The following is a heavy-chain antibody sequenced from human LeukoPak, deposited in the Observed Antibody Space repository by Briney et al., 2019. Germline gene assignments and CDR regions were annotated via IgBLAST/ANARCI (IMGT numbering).Heavy chain of an antibody. D-gene: IGHD6-13*01. J-gene: IGHJ4*02. Sequence: GGSLRVSCAASVLSFSSYAMSWVRPAPGKGLEWVSAISGSGHRTYYAECVKGRFTISRENSTNTLYLQMNSLRAEEPAVYYCAKEGIAGDFDYWGQGTLVTVSS. V-gene: IGHV3-23*01. CDR2: ISGSGHRT. CDR1: VLSFSSYA. CDR3: AKEGIAGDFDY.